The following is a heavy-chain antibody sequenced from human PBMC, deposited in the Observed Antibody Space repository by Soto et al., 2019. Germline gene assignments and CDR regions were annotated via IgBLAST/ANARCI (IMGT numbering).Heavy chain of an antibody. CDR1: EGIFIDYW. J-gene: IGHJ4*02. D-gene: IGHD2-15*01. V-gene: IGHV5-51*01. CDR2: VYPSDSDT. CDR3: ARPPMPGYSIHFNS. Sequence: SWSASEGIFIDYWGGRVRQMPGKGLAGMASVYPSDSDTRYSPCFQGQVTISADRSTGTAFLQWRSLKASDTALYYCARPPMPGYSIHFNSWGQGTMVTV.